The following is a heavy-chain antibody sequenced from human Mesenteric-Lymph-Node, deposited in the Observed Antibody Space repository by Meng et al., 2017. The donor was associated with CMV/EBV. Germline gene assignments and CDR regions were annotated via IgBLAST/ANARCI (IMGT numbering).Heavy chain of an antibody. CDR1: AYH. J-gene: IGHJ4*02. CDR3: ARDLAGGYCSSTSCYLSYFGY. D-gene: IGHD2-2*01. Sequence: AYHVRWVRQAPGQGLEWMGRINPHSGGANYAPEFQGRVTMTRDTSISTAYMELSRLRSDDTAVYYCARDLAGGYCSSTSCYLSYFGYWAREPWSPSPQ. CDR2: INPHSGGA. V-gene: IGHV1-2*06.